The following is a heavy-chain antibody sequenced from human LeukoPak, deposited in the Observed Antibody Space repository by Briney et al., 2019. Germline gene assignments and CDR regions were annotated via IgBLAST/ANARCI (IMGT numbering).Heavy chain of an antibody. CDR3: AREGRNRSFDY. J-gene: IGHJ4*02. V-gene: IGHV1-46*01. CDR2: INPSGGST. Sequence: ASVKVSCKASGYTFTSYGISWVRQAPGQGLEWMGIINPSGGSTSYAQKFQGRVTMTRDMSTSTVYMELSSLRSEDTAVYYCAREGRNRSFDYWGQGTLVTVSS. D-gene: IGHD1-14*01. CDR1: GYTFTSYG.